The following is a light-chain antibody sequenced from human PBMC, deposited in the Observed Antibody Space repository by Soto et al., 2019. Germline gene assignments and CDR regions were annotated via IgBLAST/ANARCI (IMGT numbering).Light chain of an antibody. CDR3: QQYYNWPRT. CDR1: QSVSSY. Sequence: EIVMTQSPATLSVSPGERATLYRRASQSVSSYLAWYQQKNGQAPRLLLYGASTGATGLPARFSGSGYGTEFTLTINSLQAEDCAVYYCQQYYNWPRTFGQGTRLEIK. CDR2: GAS. V-gene: IGKV3-15*01. J-gene: IGKJ5*01.